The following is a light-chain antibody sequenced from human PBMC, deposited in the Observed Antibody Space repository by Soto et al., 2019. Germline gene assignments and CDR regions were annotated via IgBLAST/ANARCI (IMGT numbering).Light chain of an antibody. CDR1: QSVISS. Sequence: EIVVTQSPALLSVSPGERVTLSCRASQSVISSIAWYQQKLGQAPRLLIYGASSRATGIPDSFSGSGSGTDFTLTISRLEPEDFAVYYCQQHGASPTWTFGQGPQV. CDR3: QQHGASPTWT. V-gene: IGKV3-20*01. J-gene: IGKJ1*01. CDR2: GAS.